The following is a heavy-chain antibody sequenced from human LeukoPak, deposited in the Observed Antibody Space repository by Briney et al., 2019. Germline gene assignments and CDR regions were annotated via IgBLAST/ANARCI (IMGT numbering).Heavy chain of an antibody. J-gene: IGHJ3*02. CDR1: GFTFSSYS. V-gene: IGHV3-21*01. CDR2: ISSSSSYI. D-gene: IGHD5-18*01. Sequence: GGSLRLSCAASGFTFSSYSMNWVRQAPGKGLEWVSSISSSSSYIYYADSVKGRFTISRDNAKNSLYLQMNSLRAEDTAVYYCASWALDTAMLRDAFDIWGQGTMVTVSS. CDR3: ASWALDTAMLRDAFDI.